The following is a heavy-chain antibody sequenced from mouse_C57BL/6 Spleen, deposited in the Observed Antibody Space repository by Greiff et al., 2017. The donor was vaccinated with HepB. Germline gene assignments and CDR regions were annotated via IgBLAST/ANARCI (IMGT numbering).Heavy chain of an antibody. V-gene: IGHV1-26*01. J-gene: IGHJ2*01. CDR3: ARWATGYYFDY. Sequence: EVQLQQSGPELVKPGASVKISCKASGYTFTDYYVNWVKQSHGKSLEWIGDINPNNGGTSYNQKFKGKATLTVDKSSSTAYMELRSLTSEDSAVYYCARWATGYYFDYWGQGTTLTVSS. CDR1: GYTFTDYY. CDR2: INPNNGGT. D-gene: IGHD4-1*02.